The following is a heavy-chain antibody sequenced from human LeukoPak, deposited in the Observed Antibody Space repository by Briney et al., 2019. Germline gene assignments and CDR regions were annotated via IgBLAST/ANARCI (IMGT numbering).Heavy chain of an antibody. J-gene: IGHJ4*02. Sequence: EASVKVSCKASGYTFTSFDINWVRQATGQGLEWMGWMNPNSGSTGYAQKFQGRVTMTRDTSISTAYMELSRLRSDDTAVYYCARMSSWYIRSSEFDYWGQGTLVTVSS. V-gene: IGHV1-8*01. CDR1: GYTFTSFD. D-gene: IGHD6-13*01. CDR2: MNPNSGST. CDR3: ARMSSWYIRSSEFDY.